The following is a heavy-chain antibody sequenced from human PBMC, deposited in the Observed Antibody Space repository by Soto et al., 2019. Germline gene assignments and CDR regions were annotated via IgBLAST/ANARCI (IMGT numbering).Heavy chain of an antibody. CDR1: GFTFSTYP. CDR2: IHGSGETA. D-gene: IGHD1-26*01. J-gene: IGHJ3*01. V-gene: IGHV3-23*01. Sequence: EAQLLESGGGLAQPGGTLRLSCAASGFTFSTYPMAWVRQAPGKGLEWVSTIHGSGETAYYADSVKGRFTISRDNSKYTVYLQMDSLRAEDTAIYYCAKRQSGSSYAAFDVWGQGTVFTVSS. CDR3: AKRQSGSSYAAFDV.